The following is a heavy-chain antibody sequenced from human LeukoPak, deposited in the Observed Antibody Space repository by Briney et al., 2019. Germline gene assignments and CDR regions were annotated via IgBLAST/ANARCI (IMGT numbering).Heavy chain of an antibody. CDR2: IYTSGST. J-gene: IGHJ4*02. Sequence: SETLSLTCTVSGGSISSYYWSWIRQPAGKGLEWIGRIYTSGSTYYNPSLKSRVTISVDTSKNQFSLKLSSVTAADTAVYYCARETSDGVSQYYFDYWGQGTLVTVSS. CDR3: ARETSDGVSQYYFDY. D-gene: IGHD2-8*02. V-gene: IGHV4-4*07. CDR1: GGSISSYY.